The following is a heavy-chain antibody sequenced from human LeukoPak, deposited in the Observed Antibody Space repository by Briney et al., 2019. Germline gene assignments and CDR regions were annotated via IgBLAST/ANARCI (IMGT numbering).Heavy chain of an antibody. D-gene: IGHD3-10*01. V-gene: IGHV3-53*01. Sequence: GGSLILSCAASGFTVSSNYMSWVRQAPGTGLDWVSVIYSRGSTYYADSVTGRFTISRDNSQDTPYLQMNSPSAEDTAVYYCARETVRGVFDYWGQGTLVTVSS. CDR1: GFTVSSNY. CDR3: ARETVRGVFDY. J-gene: IGHJ4*02. CDR2: IYSRGST.